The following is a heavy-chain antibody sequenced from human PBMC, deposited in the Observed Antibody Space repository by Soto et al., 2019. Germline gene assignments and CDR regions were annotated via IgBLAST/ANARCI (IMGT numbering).Heavy chain of an antibody. CDR1: GGSISSGGYY. J-gene: IGHJ4*02. V-gene: IGHV4-31*03. Sequence: SETLSLTCTVSGGSISSGGYYWSWIRQHRGKGLEWIGYIYYSGSTYYNPSLKSRVTISVDTSKNQFALKPSSVTAADTAVYYCARSSTSANYFDYWGQGTLVTVSS. D-gene: IGHD2-2*01. CDR3: ARSSTSANYFDY. CDR2: IYYSGST.